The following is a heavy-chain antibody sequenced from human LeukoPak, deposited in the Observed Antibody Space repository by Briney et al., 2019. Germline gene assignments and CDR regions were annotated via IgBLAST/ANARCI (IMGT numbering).Heavy chain of an antibody. CDR2: INFNSGDT. V-gene: IGHV1-2*02. Sequence: GASVKVSCKASGYTFSGYYMHWVRQAPGQGLEWMGWINFNSGDTNYAQKFQGRVTVTRDTSISTTYMELSSLRADDTAIYHCVRERGATVDYWGQGTLVIVSS. J-gene: IGHJ4*02. D-gene: IGHD1-26*01. CDR1: GYTFSGYY. CDR3: VRERGATVDY.